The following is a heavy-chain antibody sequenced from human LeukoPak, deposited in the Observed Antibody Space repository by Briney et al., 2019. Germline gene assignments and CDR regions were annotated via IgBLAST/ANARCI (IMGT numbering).Heavy chain of an antibody. D-gene: IGHD6-13*01. J-gene: IGHJ3*02. CDR3: ARDLHSSSWYIAFDI. CDR1: GGSISSYY. Sequence: SETLSLTCTVSGGSISSYYWSWIRQPPGKGLEWIGHIYYSGSTNYNPSLKSRVTISVDTSKNQFSLKLSSVTAADTAVYYCARDLHSSSWYIAFDIWGQGTMVTVSS. V-gene: IGHV4-59*01. CDR2: IYYSGST.